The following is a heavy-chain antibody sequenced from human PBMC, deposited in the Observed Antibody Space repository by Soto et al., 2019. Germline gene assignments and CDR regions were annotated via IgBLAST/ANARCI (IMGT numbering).Heavy chain of an antibody. V-gene: IGHV4-28*01. D-gene: IGHD3-10*01. CDR2: ISNIGFT. CDR3: TTQGFGVLHGLVDV. Sequence: PSETLSLTCAVSGYSISSSNWWGWIRQPPGKGLEWIGYISNIGFTRYNPSLKRRVSISVDTSKNQCSLKLTSVTAADTAVYYCTTQGFGVLHGLVDVWGQGTTVTVSS. J-gene: IGHJ6*02. CDR1: GYSISSSNW.